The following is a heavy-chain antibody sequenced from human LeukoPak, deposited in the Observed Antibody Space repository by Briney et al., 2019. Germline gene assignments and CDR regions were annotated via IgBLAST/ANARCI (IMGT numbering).Heavy chain of an antibody. CDR2: VSHDGSNT. V-gene: IGHV3-30-3*01. CDR3: ARMALGY. CDR1: GFTFSSYA. Sequence: GGSLRLSCAASGFTFSSYAIHWVRQAPGKGLEWVAVVSHDGSNTYYADSVKGRFTVSRDNSKNTLYLQMNSLRPEDTAVYYCARMALGYWGQGTLVTVSS. D-gene: IGHD3-16*01. J-gene: IGHJ4*02.